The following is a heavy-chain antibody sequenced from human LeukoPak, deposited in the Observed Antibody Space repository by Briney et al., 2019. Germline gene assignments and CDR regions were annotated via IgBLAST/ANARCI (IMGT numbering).Heavy chain of an antibody. CDR2: ISYDGSNK. V-gene: IGHV3-30-3*01. Sequence: SGGSLRLSCAASGFTFSSYAMHWVRQAPGKGLEWVAVISYDGSNKYYADSVKGRFTISRDNSKNTLYLQMNSLRAEDTAVYYCARDSTDFWSGYPMYGMDVWGQGTTVTVSS. D-gene: IGHD3-3*01. CDR1: GFTFSSYA. CDR3: ARDSTDFWSGYPMYGMDV. J-gene: IGHJ6*02.